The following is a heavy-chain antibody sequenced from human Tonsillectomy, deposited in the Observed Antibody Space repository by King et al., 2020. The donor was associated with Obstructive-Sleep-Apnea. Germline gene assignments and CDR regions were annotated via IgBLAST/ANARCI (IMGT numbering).Heavy chain of an antibody. CDR1: GYSFTSYW. D-gene: IGHD3-3*01. Sequence: VQLVESGAEVKKPGESLKISCKGSGYSFTSYWIGWVRQMPGKGLEWMGIIYPCDSDTRYSPSFQGQVTISADKSISPAYLQWSSLKASDTAMYYCAGHGYDCWSGYEYYYYGMDVWGQGTTVTVSS. CDR2: IYPCDSDT. V-gene: IGHV5-51*01. J-gene: IGHJ6*02. CDR3: AGHGYDCWSGYEYYYYGMDV.